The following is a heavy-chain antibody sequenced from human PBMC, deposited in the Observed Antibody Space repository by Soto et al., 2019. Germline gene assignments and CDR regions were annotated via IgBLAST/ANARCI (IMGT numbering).Heavy chain of an antibody. CDR2: IYYSGRT. CDR1: GYSISSSNW. D-gene: IGHD4-17*01. V-gene: IGHV4-28*01. CDR3: ARKNGVLDAFDI. J-gene: IGHJ3*02. Sequence: QVQLQESGPGLVKPSDTLSHTCAVSGYSISSSNWWGWIRQPPGKGLEWIGYIYYSGRTYYNPYLKNPDTISVDTSKNRCSLKTSSVTAVGTAVSYGARKNGVLDAFDIRGQGTMGTVSS.